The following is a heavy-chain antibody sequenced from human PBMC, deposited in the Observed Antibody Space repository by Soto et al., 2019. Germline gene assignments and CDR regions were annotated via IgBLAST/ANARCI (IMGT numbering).Heavy chain of an antibody. V-gene: IGHV1-69*06. CDR3: ARERSRYDRSGYYRPDY. J-gene: IGHJ4*02. CDR2: IIPILGTP. D-gene: IGHD3-22*01. CDR1: GDTFSTYS. Sequence: QVQLVQSGAEVKKPGSSVKVSCKVSGDTFSTYSISWVRQAPGQGLEWLGGIIPILGTPIYAQRFQDRVTITADKSTSTAYMELSSLRSEDTAVYYCARERSRYDRSGYYRPDYWGQGTLVTVSS.